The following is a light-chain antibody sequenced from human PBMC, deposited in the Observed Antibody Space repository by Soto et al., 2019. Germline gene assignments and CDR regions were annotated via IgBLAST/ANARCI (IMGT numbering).Light chain of an antibody. Sequence: DIPLTQSPSSLSASVGDRVTITCRASQSISNYLNWYLQKPGKAPKLLIYAASTLQSGVPSRFSGSRSGTDFTLTISSLQPEDFATYYCQQTYTTPLTFGGGTKVEVK. CDR3: QQTYTTPLT. V-gene: IGKV1-39*01. CDR1: QSISNY. J-gene: IGKJ4*01. CDR2: AAS.